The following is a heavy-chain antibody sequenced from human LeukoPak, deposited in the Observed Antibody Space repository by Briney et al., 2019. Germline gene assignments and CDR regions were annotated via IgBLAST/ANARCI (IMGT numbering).Heavy chain of an antibody. CDR1: GYTFTSYD. CDR3: AREVFYGDPTNYYYYYGMDV. V-gene: IGHV1-8*01. CDR2: MNPNSGNT. J-gene: IGHJ6*02. D-gene: IGHD4-17*01. Sequence: VASVKVSCKASGYTFTSYDINWVRQAPGQGLEWMGWMNPNSGNTGYAQKFQGRVTMTRNTSISTAYMELSSLRSEDTAVYYCAREVFYGDPTNYYYYYGMDVWGQGTTVTVSS.